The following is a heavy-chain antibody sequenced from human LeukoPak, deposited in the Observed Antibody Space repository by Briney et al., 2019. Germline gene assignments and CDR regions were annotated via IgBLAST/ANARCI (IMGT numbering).Heavy chain of an antibody. Sequence: ASVKVSXKASGYTFTSYDINWVRQATGQGLEWMGWKNPNSGNTGYAQKFQGRVTMTRNTSISTAYMELSSLRSEDTAVYYCARGSYDSSGYYRTVSPEYYFDYWGQGTLVTVSS. V-gene: IGHV1-8*01. D-gene: IGHD3-22*01. CDR3: ARGSYDSSGYYRTVSPEYYFDY. J-gene: IGHJ4*02. CDR1: GYTFTSYD. CDR2: KNPNSGNT.